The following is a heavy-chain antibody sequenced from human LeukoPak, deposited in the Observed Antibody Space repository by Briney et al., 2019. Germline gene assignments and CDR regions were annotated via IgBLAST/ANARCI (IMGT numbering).Heavy chain of an antibody. CDR3: ARDSGYDITYNWFDP. D-gene: IGHD5-12*01. CDR2: IYSGGST. Sequence: QAGGSLRLSCAASGFTVSSNYMSWVRQAPGKGLEWVSVIYSGGSTYYADSVKGRFTISRDNSKNTLYLQMNSLRAEDTAVYYCARDSGYDITYNWFDPWGQGTLVTVSS. CDR1: GFTVSSNY. V-gene: IGHV3-66*01. J-gene: IGHJ5*02.